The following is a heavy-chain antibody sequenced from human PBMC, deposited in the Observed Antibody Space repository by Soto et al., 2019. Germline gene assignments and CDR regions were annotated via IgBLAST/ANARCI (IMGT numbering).Heavy chain of an antibody. CDR1: GYNFATDW. CDR2: IYPADSDT. CDR3: ARYWHSYSLNYYRGMDV. Sequence: GESLKISCKGSGYNFATDWIGWVRQMPGKGLEWMGIIYPADSDTRYSPSSQGQVTISADKSISTAYLQWSSLKASDTAMYFCARYWHSYSLNYYRGMDVWGQGTTVTVSS. D-gene: IGHD5-18*01. J-gene: IGHJ6*02. V-gene: IGHV5-51*01.